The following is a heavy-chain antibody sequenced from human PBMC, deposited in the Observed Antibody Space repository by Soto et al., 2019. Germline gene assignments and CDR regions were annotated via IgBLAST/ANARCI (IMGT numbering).Heavy chain of an antibody. CDR2: IYYSGST. J-gene: IGHJ6*02. Sequence: SETLSLTCTVSGGSISSSSYYWGWIRQPPGKGLEWIGSIYYSGSTYYNPSLKSRVTISVDTSTNQFSLKLSSVTAADTAVYYCASSAGGGTTYYYYGMDAWGQGTTVTVSS. V-gene: IGHV4-39*01. CDR1: GGSISSSSYY. CDR3: ASSAGGGTTYYYYGMDA. D-gene: IGHD1-7*01.